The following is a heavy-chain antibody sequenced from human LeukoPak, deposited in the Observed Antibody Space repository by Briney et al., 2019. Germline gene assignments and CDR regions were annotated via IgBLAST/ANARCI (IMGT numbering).Heavy chain of an antibody. CDR1: GGTFSSYA. Sequence: SVTVSCKASGGTFSSYAISWVRQAPGQGLEWMGGIIPIFGTANYAQKFQGRVTITADESTSTAYMELSSLRSEDTAVYYCARGVTMVRGVISNNYYYYYGMDVWGKGTTVTVSS. CDR2: IIPIFGTA. J-gene: IGHJ6*04. D-gene: IGHD3-10*01. CDR3: ARGVTMVRGVISNNYYYYYGMDV. V-gene: IGHV1-69*13.